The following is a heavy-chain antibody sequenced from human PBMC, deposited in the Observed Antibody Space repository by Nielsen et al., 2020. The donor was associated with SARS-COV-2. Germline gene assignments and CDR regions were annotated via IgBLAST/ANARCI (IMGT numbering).Heavy chain of an antibody. CDR3: ARDNWTGFDS. Sequence: GESLKISCAASGFTFSSYWMHWVRQAPGKGLMWVSRINSDGSSTSYADSVKGRFTISRDNAKNTLYLQMNSLRAEDTAVYYCARDNWTGFDSWGQGTLVTVSS. V-gene: IGHV3-74*01. D-gene: IGHD1-20*01. CDR1: GFTFSSYW. J-gene: IGHJ4*02. CDR2: INSDGSST.